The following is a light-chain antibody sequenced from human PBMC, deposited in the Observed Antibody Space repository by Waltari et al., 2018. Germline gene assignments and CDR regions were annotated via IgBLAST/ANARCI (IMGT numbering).Light chain of an antibody. CDR2: EGT. Sequence: QSALTQPASVSGSPGQSITISCTGTTSTFGSYALVSWYQQHPDKAPKLMVYEGTKRPPGISTRFSGAKSGNTASLTISGLQAEDEADYYCFSYAGNTVWVFGGGTKLTVL. CDR1: TSTFGSYAL. V-gene: IGLV2-23*01. CDR3: FSYAGNTVWV. J-gene: IGLJ3*02.